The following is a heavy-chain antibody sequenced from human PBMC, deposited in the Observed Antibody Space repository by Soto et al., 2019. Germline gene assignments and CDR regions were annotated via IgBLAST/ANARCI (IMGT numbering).Heavy chain of an antibody. CDR3: ATFASDDFWSAKDYFDY. J-gene: IGHJ4*02. V-gene: IGHV1-24*01. Sequence: ASVKVSCKVSGYTLTELSMHCVRQAPGKGLEWMGGFDPEDGETIYAQKFQGRVTMTEDTSTDTAYMELSSLRSEDTAVYYCATFASDDFWSAKDYFDYWGQGTLVTVSS. D-gene: IGHD3-3*01. CDR1: GYTLTELS. CDR2: FDPEDGET.